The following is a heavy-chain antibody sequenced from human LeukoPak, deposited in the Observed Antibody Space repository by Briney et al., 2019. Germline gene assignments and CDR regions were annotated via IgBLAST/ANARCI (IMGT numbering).Heavy chain of an antibody. Sequence: GGSLRLSCAVSGFTFSGSAMHWVRQASGKGLEWIGRIRGKANSYATAYAASLKGRFTISRDDSQNTAYLQMNSLKTEDTAVYYCTTVAGDYYYYGMDVWGQGTTVTVSS. CDR1: GFTFSGSA. D-gene: IGHD6-19*01. V-gene: IGHV3-73*01. J-gene: IGHJ6*02. CDR2: IRGKANSYAT. CDR3: TTVAGDYYYYGMDV.